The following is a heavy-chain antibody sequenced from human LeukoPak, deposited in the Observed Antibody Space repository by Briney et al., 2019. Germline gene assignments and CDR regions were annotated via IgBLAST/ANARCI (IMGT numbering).Heavy chain of an antibody. Sequence: GGSLRLSCVGSGFTFSGSAIVWVRQASGKGLEWLGRVRSKSNNYAKEYAASVRGRFTVSRDDSKNTAYLQMNSLKIEDTAEYYCARLGGEDSSLYNSMDVWGKGTTVTVSS. CDR1: GFTFSGSA. V-gene: IGHV3-73*01. CDR3: ARLGGEDSSLYNSMDV. CDR2: VRSKSNNYAK. D-gene: IGHD3-16*01. J-gene: IGHJ6*03.